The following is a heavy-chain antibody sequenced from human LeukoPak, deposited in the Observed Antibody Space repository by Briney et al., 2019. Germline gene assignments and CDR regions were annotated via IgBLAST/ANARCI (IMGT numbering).Heavy chain of an antibody. CDR3: AKDGRNPRDAYNYGYFDC. CDR2: IYSGGST. V-gene: IGHV3-53*01. D-gene: IGHD5-24*01. Sequence: GGSLRLSCAASGFTVSSNYMSWVRQAPGKGLEWVSVIYSGGSTYYADSVKGRFTSSRDNSTNTLYLQMNSLRADDTAVYYCAKDGRNPRDAYNYGYFDCWGQGTLVTVSS. CDR1: GFTVSSNY. J-gene: IGHJ4*02.